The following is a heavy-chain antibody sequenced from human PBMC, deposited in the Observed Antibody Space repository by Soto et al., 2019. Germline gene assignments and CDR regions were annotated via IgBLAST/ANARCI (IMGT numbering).Heavy chain of an antibody. Sequence: QVQLQQWGAGLLKPSETLSLTCAVYGGSFSGYYWSWIRQPPGKGLEWIGEINHSGSTNYYPSLKSRVAISVDTSKNQFSLKLSSVTAADTAVYYCARGRGFGELLYNLDYWGQGTLFTVS. V-gene: IGHV4-34*01. CDR3: ARGRGFGELLYNLDY. CDR2: INHSGST. J-gene: IGHJ4*02. D-gene: IGHD3-10*01. CDR1: GGSFSGYY.